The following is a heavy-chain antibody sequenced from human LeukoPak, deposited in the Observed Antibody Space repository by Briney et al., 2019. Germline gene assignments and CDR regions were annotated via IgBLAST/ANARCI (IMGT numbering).Heavy chain of an antibody. Sequence: PSQTLSLTCTVSGGSNSSGDYYWSWIRQPPGKGLEWIGYIYYSGSTYYNPSLKSRVTISVDTSKNQFSLKLSSVTAADTAVYYCARCPSSTVTIDYWGQGTLVTVSS. J-gene: IGHJ4*02. CDR2: IYYSGST. CDR3: ARCPSSTVTIDY. CDR1: GGSNSSGDYY. V-gene: IGHV4-30-4*01. D-gene: IGHD4-17*01.